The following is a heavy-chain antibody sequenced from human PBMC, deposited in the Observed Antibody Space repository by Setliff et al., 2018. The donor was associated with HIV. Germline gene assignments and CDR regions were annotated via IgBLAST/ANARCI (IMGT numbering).Heavy chain of an antibody. CDR2: IYYSGST. Sequence: KPSETLSLTCTVSGGSISSGGYYWSWIRQHPGKGLEWIGYIYYSGSTYYNPSLTSRVTISVDTSKNQFSLKLSSVTAADTAVYYCARQRHGGAGAHDYWGQGTLVTVSS. J-gene: IGHJ4*02. V-gene: IGHV4-31*03. CDR1: GGSISSGGYY. CDR3: ARQRHGGAGAHDY. D-gene: IGHD3-16*01.